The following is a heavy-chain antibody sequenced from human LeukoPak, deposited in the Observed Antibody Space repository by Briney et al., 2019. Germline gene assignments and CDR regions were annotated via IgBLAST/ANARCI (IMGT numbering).Heavy chain of an antibody. J-gene: IGHJ4*02. Sequence: ASVKVSRKASGYTFNNYSISWVRQAPGQGLEWVGWISTYNGNTNYAQNLQGRVTMTTDTSTSTAYMDLRSLRSDDTAVYYCARGSYGDPIDYWGRGTLVTVSS. CDR3: ARGSYGDPIDY. CDR2: ISTYNGNT. D-gene: IGHD4-17*01. CDR1: GYTFNNYS. V-gene: IGHV1-18*01.